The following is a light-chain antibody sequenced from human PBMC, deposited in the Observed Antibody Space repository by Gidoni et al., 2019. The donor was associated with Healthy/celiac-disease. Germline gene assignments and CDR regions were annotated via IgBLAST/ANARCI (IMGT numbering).Light chain of an antibody. Sequence: DIQMTQSTSSLSASVGDRVTITCRASQSIISYFNWYKQKPGKAPKLRIYAASSLQSGVPSRFSGSGSGTDFTLTISSLQPEDFATYYCQQSYSTPLTFGGGTKVEIK. CDR2: AAS. CDR3: QQSYSTPLT. V-gene: IGKV1-39*01. CDR1: QSIISY. J-gene: IGKJ4*01.